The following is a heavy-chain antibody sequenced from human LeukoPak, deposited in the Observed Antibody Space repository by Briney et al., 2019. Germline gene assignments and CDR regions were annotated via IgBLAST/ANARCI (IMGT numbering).Heavy chain of an antibody. CDR3: ARAWRFLEWLYTFDY. D-gene: IGHD3-3*01. J-gene: IGHJ4*02. CDR1: GFTFSSYS. Sequence: PGGSLRLSCAASGFTFSSYSMSWVRQAPGKGLEWVSSISSSSSYIHYADSVKGRFTISRDNSKNTLYLQMNSLRAEDTAVYYCARAWRFLEWLYTFDYWGQGTLVTVSS. CDR2: ISSSSSYI. V-gene: IGHV3-21*01.